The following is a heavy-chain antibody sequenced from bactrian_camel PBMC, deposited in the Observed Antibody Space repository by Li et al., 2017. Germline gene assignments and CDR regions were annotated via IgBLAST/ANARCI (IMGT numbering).Heavy chain of an antibody. Sequence: HVQLVESGGGAVQTGGSLRLTCTAVGLTFEGGNQGWYRETPGNEFELVSSIAPDGSRWYADSVQGRFTISRNVLPERLSLQMTRLKAEDTAMYYCAADIGSLDDTCLRMSPMKYNYWGQGTQVTVS. V-gene: IGHV3S55*01. CDR1: GLTFEGGN. D-gene: IGHD1*01. J-gene: IGHJ4*01. CDR3: AADIGSLDDTCLRMSPMKYNY. CDR2: IAPDGSR.